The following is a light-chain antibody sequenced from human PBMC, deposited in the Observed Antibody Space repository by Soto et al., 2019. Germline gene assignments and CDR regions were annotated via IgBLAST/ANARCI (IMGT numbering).Light chain of an antibody. J-gene: IGLJ1*01. V-gene: IGLV2-11*01. CDR1: RSDVGGYNY. Sequence: QPVLTQPRSVSASHGQSGTISCTGTRSDVGGYNYVSWYQHHPGKAPKLMIYGVSERPSGVPDRFSGSKSGNTASLTISGLQAEDEADYYCCSYAGTPYVFGTRTKV. CDR3: CSYAGTPYV. CDR2: GVS.